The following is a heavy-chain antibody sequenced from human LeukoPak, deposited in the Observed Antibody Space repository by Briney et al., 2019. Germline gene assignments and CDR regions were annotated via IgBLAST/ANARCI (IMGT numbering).Heavy chain of an antibody. V-gene: IGHV3-21*01. Sequence: GGSLRLSCAASGFTFSSYSMNWVRQAPGKGLEWVSSISSSSSYIYYADSVKGRFTISRDNAKNSLYLQMNSLRAEDTAVYYCVQGGINYMGYFDYWGQGTLVTVSS. CDR2: ISSSSSYI. CDR1: GFTFSSYS. D-gene: IGHD1-26*01. CDR3: VQGGINYMGYFDY. J-gene: IGHJ4*02.